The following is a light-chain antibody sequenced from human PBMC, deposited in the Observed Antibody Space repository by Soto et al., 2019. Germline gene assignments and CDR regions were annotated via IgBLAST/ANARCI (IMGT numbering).Light chain of an antibody. CDR3: QRYDNVPLT. J-gene: IGKJ4*01. CDR2: DAI. CDR1: QDISNY. Sequence: DIQMTQSPSSLSASVGDRVTITCQASQDISNYLNWYQQKPGKAPKLLIYDAINLETGVPSGFSGSGSGTDFTVTISSLQPEDIATYYCQRYDNVPLTFGGGTRVEIK. V-gene: IGKV1-33*01.